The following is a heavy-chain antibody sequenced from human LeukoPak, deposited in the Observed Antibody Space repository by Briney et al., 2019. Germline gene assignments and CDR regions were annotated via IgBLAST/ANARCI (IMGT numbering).Heavy chain of an antibody. Sequence: GRSLRLSCAASGFTFSSYGMHWVRQAPGKGLEWVAVISYDGSNKYYADSVKGRFTISRDNSKNTLYLQMNSLRAEDTAVYYCANYDYWGQGTLVTVSS. J-gene: IGHJ4*02. CDR2: ISYDGSNK. CDR1: GFTFSSYG. V-gene: IGHV3-30*18. CDR3: ANYDY.